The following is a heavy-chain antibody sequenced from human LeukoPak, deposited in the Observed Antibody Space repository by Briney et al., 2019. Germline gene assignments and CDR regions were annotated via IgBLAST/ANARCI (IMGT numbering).Heavy chain of an antibody. J-gene: IGHJ5*02. Sequence: GGSLRLSCAASGFTFSSYGMSWVRQAPGKGREWVSAISGSGGSTYYADSVKGRFTISRDNSKNTLYLQMNSLRAEDTAVYYCAKLSGYDLRWFDPWGQGTLVTVSS. CDR1: GFTFSSYG. CDR2: ISGSGGST. V-gene: IGHV3-23*01. D-gene: IGHD5-12*01. CDR3: AKLSGYDLRWFDP.